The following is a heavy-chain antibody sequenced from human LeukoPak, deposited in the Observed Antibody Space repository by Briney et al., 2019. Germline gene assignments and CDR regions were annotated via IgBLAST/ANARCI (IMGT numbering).Heavy chain of an antibody. CDR2: IYPDDSDT. CDR3: ARRHGFYHTYGAFDI. V-gene: IGHV5-51*01. CDR1: GYSFSSYW. Sequence: GESLKISCKGSGYSFSSYWIGWVRQMPGKGLEWMGIIYPDDSDTRYSPSFQGQVTISADKSISTAYLQWSSLKASDTAMYYCARRHGFYHTYGAFDIWGQGTMVTVSS. J-gene: IGHJ3*02. D-gene: IGHD2-2*01.